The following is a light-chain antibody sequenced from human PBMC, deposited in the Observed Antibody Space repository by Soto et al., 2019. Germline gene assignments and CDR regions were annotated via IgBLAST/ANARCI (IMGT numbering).Light chain of an antibody. V-gene: IGLV2-14*01. CDR3: GSYTRSTTQV. J-gene: IGLJ1*01. Sequence: QSVLTQPASVSGSPGQSITISCTGTSSDVGGYNYVSWYQQHPGKAPKLMIYEVSNRPSGVSNRFSGSKSGNTASLTISGLQAEDEADYYCGSYTRSTTQVFGTGTKVTVL. CDR2: EVS. CDR1: SSDVGGYNY.